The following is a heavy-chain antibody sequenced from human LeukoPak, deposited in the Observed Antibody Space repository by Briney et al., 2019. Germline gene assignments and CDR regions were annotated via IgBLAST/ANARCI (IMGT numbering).Heavy chain of an antibody. CDR1: GFTFSSYA. D-gene: IGHD6-19*01. CDR2: ISYDGSNK. J-gene: IGHJ4*02. V-gene: IGHV3-30*04. CDR3: ARVSSSGWYTDY. Sequence: GGSLRLSCAASGFTFSSYAMHWVRQAPGKGLEWVAVISYDGSNKYYADSVKGRFTISRDNSKNTLYLQMNSLRAEDTAVYYCARVSSSGWYTDYWGQGTLDTVSS.